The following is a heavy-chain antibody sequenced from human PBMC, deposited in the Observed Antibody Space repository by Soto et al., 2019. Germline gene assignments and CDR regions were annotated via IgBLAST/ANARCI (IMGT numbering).Heavy chain of an antibody. D-gene: IGHD2-21*02. V-gene: IGHV3-23*01. CDR3: AKVAYCGGDCYFPFDY. Sequence: GGSLRLSCAASGFTFSSYAMSWVRQAPGKGLEWVSAISGSGGSTYYADSVKGRFTISRDNSKNTLYLQMNSLRAEDTAVYYCAKVAYCGGDCYFPFDYWGQGTLVTVSS. J-gene: IGHJ4*02. CDR2: ISGSGGST. CDR1: GFTFSSYA.